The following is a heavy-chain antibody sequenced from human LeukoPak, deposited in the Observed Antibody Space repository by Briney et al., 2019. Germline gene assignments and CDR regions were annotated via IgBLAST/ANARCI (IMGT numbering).Heavy chain of an antibody. CDR1: GFPFSSYW. Sequence: TGGSLRLPCAPYGFPFSSYWTHWVRKRPGKGMVWVSRIQRDGKSANYADSVKGRFTITRDNAKNTLSLEMNSLRPEDTAVYYCARGGSPSDYWGQGTLVSVSS. J-gene: IGHJ4*02. CDR3: ARGGSPSDY. V-gene: IGHV3-74*01. CDR2: IQRDGKSA. D-gene: IGHD3-16*01.